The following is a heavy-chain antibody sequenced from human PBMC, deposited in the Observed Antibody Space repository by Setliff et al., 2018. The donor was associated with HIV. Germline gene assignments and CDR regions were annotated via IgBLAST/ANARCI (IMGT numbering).Heavy chain of an antibody. V-gene: IGHV4-39*01. J-gene: IGHJ6*03. CDR3: ATRGDYKPLYYMDV. CDR2: LYYSGST. CDR1: GGSISSSSFY. D-gene: IGHD3-22*01. Sequence: KTSETLSLTCTVSGGSISSSSFYWGWIRQPPGKGLEWVGTLYYSGSTFFNPSLKSRVTISVDTSKNQFSLRLTSVTAADTAVYYCATRGDYKPLYYMDVWGRGTTVTVSS.